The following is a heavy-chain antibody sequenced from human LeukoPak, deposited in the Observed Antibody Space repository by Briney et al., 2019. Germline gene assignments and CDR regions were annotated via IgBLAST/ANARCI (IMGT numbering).Heavy chain of an antibody. Sequence: GGSLRLSCAASGFTFSSYAMSWVRQAPGKGLEWVSAISGSGGSTYYADSVKGRFTISRDNSKNTLYLQMNSLRAEDTAVYYCAKDKGAPGIAAAGKAYYFDYWGQGTLVTVSS. CDR2: ISGSGGST. CDR1: GFTFSSYA. D-gene: IGHD6-13*01. CDR3: AKDKGAPGIAAAGKAYYFDY. J-gene: IGHJ4*02. V-gene: IGHV3-23*01.